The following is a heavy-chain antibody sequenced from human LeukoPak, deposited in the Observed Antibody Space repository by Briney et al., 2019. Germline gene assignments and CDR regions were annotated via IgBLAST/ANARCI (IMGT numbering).Heavy chain of an antibody. CDR3: AKHSKGSSWYDYFDY. Sequence: PGGSLRLSCAASGFTFSSSWMSWVRQAPGKGLEWVSAIKGRFTISRDNSKNTLYLQMNSLRAEDTVVYYCAKHSKGSSWYDYFDYWGQGTLVTVSS. D-gene: IGHD6-13*01. CDR2: I. J-gene: IGHJ4*02. V-gene: IGHV3-23*01. CDR1: GFTFSSSW.